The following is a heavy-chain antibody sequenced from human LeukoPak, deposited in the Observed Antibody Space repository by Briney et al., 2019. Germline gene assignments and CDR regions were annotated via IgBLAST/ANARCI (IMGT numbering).Heavy chain of an antibody. J-gene: IGHJ6*03. D-gene: IGHD2-2*01. CDR1: GFTFNSYA. CDR2: ISGNGGST. Sequence: SGGSLRLSCAASGFTFNSYAMTWVRQAPGKGLEWVSSISGNGGSTYYTDSVKGRFTISGDNSKNTLYLQMNSLRAEDTAAYYCAKDLRVIVVTYYMDVWGKGTTVTVSS. CDR3: AKDLRVIVVTYYMDV. V-gene: IGHV3-23*01.